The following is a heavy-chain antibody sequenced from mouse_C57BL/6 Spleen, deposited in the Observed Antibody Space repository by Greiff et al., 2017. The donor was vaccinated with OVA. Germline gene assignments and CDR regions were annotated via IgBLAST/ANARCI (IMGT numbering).Heavy chain of an antibody. CDR1: GYSITSGYY. CDR3: ARGHYYGSSWFAY. J-gene: IGHJ3*01. D-gene: IGHD1-1*01. V-gene: IGHV3-6*01. CDR2: ISYDGSN. Sequence: ESGPGLVKPSQSLSLTCSVTGYSITSGYYWNWIRQFPGNKLEWMGYISYDGSNNYNPSLKNRISITRDTSKNQFFLKLNSVTTEDTATYYCARGHYYGSSWFAYWGQGTLVTVSA.